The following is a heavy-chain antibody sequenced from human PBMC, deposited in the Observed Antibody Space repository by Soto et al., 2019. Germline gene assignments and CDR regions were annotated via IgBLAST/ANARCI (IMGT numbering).Heavy chain of an antibody. D-gene: IGHD3-10*01. V-gene: IGHV3-7*01. CDR2: IKMDASEK. J-gene: IGHJ4*01. Sequence: GGPLRPSFAASGFTFGGYWISWSGKAPGKGREWLAIIKMDASEKKYVDSVKGRFTMSRDNAKNSLYLQMDSLRAEDTAVYYCARDSGDGSGASVSHYLDYWGHGTLVTVSS. CDR3: ARDSGDGSGASVSHYLDY. CDR1: GFTFGGYW.